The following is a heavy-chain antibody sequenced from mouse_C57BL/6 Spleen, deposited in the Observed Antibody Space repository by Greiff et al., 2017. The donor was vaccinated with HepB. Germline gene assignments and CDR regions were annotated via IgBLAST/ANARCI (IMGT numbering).Heavy chain of an antibody. D-gene: IGHD1-1*01. V-gene: IGHV1-61*01. J-gene: IGHJ2*01. CDR2: IYPSDSET. CDR1: GYTFTSYW. CDR3: ARRSVRSSSLDY. Sequence: QVQLQQPGAELVRPGSSVKLSCKASGYTFTSYWMDWVKQRPGQGLEWIGNIYPSDSETHYNQKFKDKATLTVDKSSSTAYMQLSSLTSEDSAVYYCARRSVRSSSLDYWGQGTTLTVSS.